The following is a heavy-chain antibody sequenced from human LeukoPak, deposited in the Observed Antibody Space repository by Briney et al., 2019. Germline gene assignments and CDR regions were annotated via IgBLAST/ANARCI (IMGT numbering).Heavy chain of an antibody. J-gene: IGHJ4*02. Sequence: GGSLRLSCAASGFTFSSYSMNWVRQAPGKGLEWVSSISSSSSYIYYADSVKGRFTISRDNAKNSLYLQMNSLRAEDTAVYYCARGSLAYCGGDCYDFDYWGQGTLVTVSS. D-gene: IGHD2-21*01. CDR1: GFTFSSYS. V-gene: IGHV3-21*01. CDR3: ARGSLAYCGGDCYDFDY. CDR2: ISSSSSYI.